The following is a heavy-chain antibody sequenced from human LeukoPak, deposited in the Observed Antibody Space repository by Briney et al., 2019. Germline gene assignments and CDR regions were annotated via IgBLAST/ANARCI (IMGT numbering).Heavy chain of an antibody. CDR1: GGSISSYY. D-gene: IGHD6-19*01. CDR3: ASLNSSYSSGWYGGWWFDY. Sequence: PSETLSLTCTVSGGSISSYYWSWIRQPPGKGLEWIGYIYYSGSTNYNPSLKSRVTISVDTSKNQFSLKLGSVTAADTAVYYCASLNSSYSSGWYGGWWFDYWGQGTLVTVSS. J-gene: IGHJ4*02. CDR2: IYYSGST. V-gene: IGHV4-59*01.